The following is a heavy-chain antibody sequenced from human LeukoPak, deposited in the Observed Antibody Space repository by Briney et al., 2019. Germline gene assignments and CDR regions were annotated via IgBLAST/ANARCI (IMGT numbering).Heavy chain of an antibody. CDR3: AGTKTGLAVAGRSYFDY. CDR1: GGSISSYY. V-gene: IGHV4-59*08. J-gene: IGHJ4*02. D-gene: IGHD6-19*01. Sequence: SETLSLTCTVSGGSISSYYWSWIRQPPGKGLEWIGYIYYSGSTNYNPSLKSRVTISVDTSKNQFSLKLSSVTAADTAVYHCAGTKTGLAVAGRSYFDYWGQGTLVTVSS. CDR2: IYYSGST.